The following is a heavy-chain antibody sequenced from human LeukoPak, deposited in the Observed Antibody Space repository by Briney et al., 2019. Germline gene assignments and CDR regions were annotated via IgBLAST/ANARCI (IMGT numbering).Heavy chain of an antibody. V-gene: IGHV1-69*05. D-gene: IGHD4-23*01. CDR1: GGIYRITA. Sequence: SVKVSCKVSGGIYRITAITWVRQAPGQGLEWMGWIIPMSTTANYAQKFQGRVTITRDDSTSTAYMEMSSLRSEDTALYYCATYGGNTAEYFQHWGQGTLVTVSS. CDR2: IIPMSTTA. CDR3: ATYGGNTAEYFQH. J-gene: IGHJ1*01.